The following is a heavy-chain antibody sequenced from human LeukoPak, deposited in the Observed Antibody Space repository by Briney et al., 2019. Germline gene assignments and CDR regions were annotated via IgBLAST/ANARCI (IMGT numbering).Heavy chain of an antibody. V-gene: IGHV3-23*01. CDR2: ISGSGGST. D-gene: IGHD3-3*01. Sequence: GGSLRLSCAASGFTFSSYAMSWVRQAPGKGLEWVSAISGSGGSTYYADSVKGRFTISRDNSKNTLYLQMNSLRAEDTAVYYCAKVKVVPYDFWSGSWGMDVWGQGTTVTVSS. CDR1: GFTFSSYA. J-gene: IGHJ6*02. CDR3: AKVKVVPYDFWSGSWGMDV.